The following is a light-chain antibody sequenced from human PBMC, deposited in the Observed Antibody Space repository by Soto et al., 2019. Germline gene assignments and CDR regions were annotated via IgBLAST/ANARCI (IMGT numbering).Light chain of an antibody. CDR2: DVS. CDR3: CSYAGSVTWV. CDR1: TGDVGAYNF. Sequence: QSALTQPRSVSGSPGQSVTISCTGTTGDVGAYNFVSWYQLYPGKAPKLMIYDVSKRPSGVPDRFSASKSGNTASLTISGLQAEDEADYYCCSYAGSVTWVFGGGTKLTVL. V-gene: IGLV2-11*01. J-gene: IGLJ3*02.